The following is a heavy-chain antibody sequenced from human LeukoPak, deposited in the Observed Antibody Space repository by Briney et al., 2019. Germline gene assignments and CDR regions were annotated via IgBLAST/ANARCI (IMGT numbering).Heavy chain of an antibody. CDR1: GYTLTELS. CDR3: ATNKRNHYDSGSYEWDY. V-gene: IGHV1-24*01. Sequence: ASVKVSCKVSGYTLTELSMHWVRQAPGKGLEWMGGFDPEDGETIYAQKFQGRVTMTEDTSTDTAYMELGSLRSEDTAVYYCATNKRNHYDSGSYEWDYWGQGTLVTVSS. J-gene: IGHJ4*02. D-gene: IGHD3-10*01. CDR2: FDPEDGET.